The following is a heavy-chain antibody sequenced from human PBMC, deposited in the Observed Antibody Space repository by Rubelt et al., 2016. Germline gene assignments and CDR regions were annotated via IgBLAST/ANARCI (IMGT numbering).Heavy chain of an antibody. CDR2: IWYDGSNK. V-gene: IGHV3-33*01. D-gene: IGHD6-13*01. J-gene: IGHJ6*02. CDR3: AREGTSWTYYYGMDV. Sequence: LGGVAVIWYDGSNKYYADSVKGRFTISRDNSKNTLYLQMNSLRAEDTAVYYCAREGTSWTYYYGMDVWGQGTTVTVSS.